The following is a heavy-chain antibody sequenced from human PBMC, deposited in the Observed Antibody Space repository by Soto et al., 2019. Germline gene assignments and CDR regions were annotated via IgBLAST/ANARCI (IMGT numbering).Heavy chain of an antibody. J-gene: IGHJ4*02. Sequence: EVQLVESGGGLVQPGGSLRLSCAASGFSFTHYWMHWVRQGPGKGLEWLSRINSDGTSTYYADSVKGRFTISRDNAKNTLYLQMNSLRDEDTAVYYCVRVATYFYESSGYDYWGQGALVTVSS. CDR1: GFSFTHYW. CDR3: VRVATYFYESSGYDY. V-gene: IGHV3-74*01. D-gene: IGHD3-22*01. CDR2: INSDGTST.